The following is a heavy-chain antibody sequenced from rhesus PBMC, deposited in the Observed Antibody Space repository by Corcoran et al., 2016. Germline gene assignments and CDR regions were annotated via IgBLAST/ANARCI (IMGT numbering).Heavy chain of an antibody. CDR3: ARDTVGTVILPFDY. J-gene: IGHJ4*01. CDR2: ISYDGCKK. V-gene: IGHV3-54*02. D-gene: IGHD5-24*01. CDR1: GFTFSSYG. Sequence: EVQLVESGGGLVQPGGSLRLSCAASGFTFSSYGMHWVRQAPGKGLEWLAVISYDGCKKYYADSVKDLVTNSRDNAKNMLDRQMNNLKLEDTAVYYCARDTVGTVILPFDYWGQGVLVTVSS.